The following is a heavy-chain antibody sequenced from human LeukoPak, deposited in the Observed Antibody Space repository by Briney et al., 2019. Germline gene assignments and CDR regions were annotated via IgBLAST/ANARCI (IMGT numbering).Heavy chain of an antibody. D-gene: IGHD6-19*01. J-gene: IGHJ4*02. V-gene: IGHV4-59*08. CDR1: GGSMRTYS. CDR3: ARHRTSGWGLDY. Sequence: SETLSLTCTVSGGSMRTYSWCWIRPPPGEGLEWIGFIDYSGSTNYNPSLKSRVTISVDTSKDQFSLKVNSVTAADTAVYYCARHRTSGWGLDYWGQGTLVTVSS. CDR2: IDYSGST.